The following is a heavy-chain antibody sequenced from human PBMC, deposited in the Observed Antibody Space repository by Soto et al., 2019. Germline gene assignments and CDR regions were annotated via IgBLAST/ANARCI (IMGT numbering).Heavy chain of an antibody. CDR2: ISHDGINK. V-gene: IGHV3-30-3*01. CDR1: GFTFSSYA. D-gene: IGHD2-2*01. J-gene: IGHJ4*02. CDR3: GRCTSTSCHLGSDY. Sequence: QVLLVDSGGGVVQPGRSLRLSCAASGFTFSSYAMNWVRQAPGKGLEGVALISHDGINKYYADSVRGRFTISRDSSTKTLYLQMNSLRAADTAVYYCGRCTSTSCHLGSDYWGQGTLVTVSS.